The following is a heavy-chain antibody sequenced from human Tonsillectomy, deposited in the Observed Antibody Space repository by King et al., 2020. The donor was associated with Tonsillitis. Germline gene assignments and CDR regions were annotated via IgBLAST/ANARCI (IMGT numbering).Heavy chain of an antibody. CDR3: ARDPMHYVWGSPVYMDV. J-gene: IGHJ6*03. Sequence: VQLVESGGGLVRPGESLTLSCAASGFTFSIYTLNWVRQAPGKGLEWVSSISSSSTYMYYADSLKGRFTISRDNAKNSLYLQMNSLRAEDTAVYYWARDPMHYVWGSPVYMDVWGKGTTVTVSS. V-gene: IGHV3-21*01. CDR2: ISSSSTYM. D-gene: IGHD3-16*01. CDR1: GFTFSIYT.